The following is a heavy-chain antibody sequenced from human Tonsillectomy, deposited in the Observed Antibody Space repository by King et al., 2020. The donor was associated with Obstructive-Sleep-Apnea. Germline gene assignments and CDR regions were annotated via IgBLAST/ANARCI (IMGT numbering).Heavy chain of an antibody. D-gene: IGHD6-19*01. CDR3: TTAYSAGWCFDY. V-gene: IGHV3-15*01. Sequence: VQLVESGGGFIKSGGSLSLSCAASGFIFTKAWMSWVRQAPGKGLEWVCRVKSKIDGGTTDYAAPVKGSFSISRDDLKNTLYFEMNSLKTEDTAVYYCTTAYSAGWCFDYWGQGALVTVSS. CDR2: VKSKIDGGTT. J-gene: IGHJ4*02. CDR1: GFIFTKAW.